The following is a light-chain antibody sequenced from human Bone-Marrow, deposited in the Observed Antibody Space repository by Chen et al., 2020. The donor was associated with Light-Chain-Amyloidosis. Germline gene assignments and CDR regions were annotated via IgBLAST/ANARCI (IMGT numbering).Light chain of an antibody. CDR2: DDS. CDR3: QVWDRSSDRPV. CDR1: NTGSTS. V-gene: IGLV3-21*02. J-gene: IGLJ3*02. Sequence: SYVLTKPSSVSAPPGQTATLACGGNNTGSTSVHWYQQPPGQAPLLVVYDDSSRPSGIPERLSGSNSGNTATLTISRVEAGDEADYYCQVWDRSSDRPVFGGGTKLTVL.